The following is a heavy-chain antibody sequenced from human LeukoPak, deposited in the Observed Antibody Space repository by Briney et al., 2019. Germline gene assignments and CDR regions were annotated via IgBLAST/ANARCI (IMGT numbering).Heavy chain of an antibody. CDR2: IIPIFGTA. D-gene: IGHD1-26*01. CDR1: GGTFSSYA. J-gene: IGHJ4*02. CDR3: AEGLPQWYSGSYRPLLDY. V-gene: IGHV1-69*06. Sequence: ASVKVSCKASGGTFSSYAISWVRQAPGQGLEWMGGIIPIFGTANYAQKFQGRVTITADKSTSTAYMELSSLRSEDTAVYYCAEGLPQWYSGSYRPLLDYWGQGTLVTVSS.